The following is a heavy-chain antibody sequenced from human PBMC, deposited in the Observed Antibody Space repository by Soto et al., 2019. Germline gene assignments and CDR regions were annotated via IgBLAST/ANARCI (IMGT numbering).Heavy chain of an antibody. CDR2: IIPIFGTA. V-gene: IGHV1-69*06. J-gene: IGHJ3*02. Sequence: SVKVSCKASGGTFSSYAISWVRQAPGQGLEWMGGIIPIFGTANYTQKFQGRVTITADKSTSTAYMELSSLRSEDTAVYYCAGRRITMVRGVIRAFDIWGQGTMVTVSS. D-gene: IGHD3-10*01. CDR3: AGRRITMVRGVIRAFDI. CDR1: GGTFSSYA.